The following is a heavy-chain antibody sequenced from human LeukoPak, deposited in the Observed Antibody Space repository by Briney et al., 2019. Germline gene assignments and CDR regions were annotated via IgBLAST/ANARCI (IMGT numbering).Heavy chain of an antibody. V-gene: IGHV4-4*07. CDR3: AREVPGGIVATISLYYFDY. CDR1: GDSIRGYY. CDR2: IYSSGSD. Sequence: SETLSLTCTVSGDSIRGYYGSWIRQPAGKGLEWIGRIYSSGSDNYNPSLKSRVTISVDTSKNQVSLKLSSVTAADTAVYYCAREVPGGIVATISLYYFDYWGQGTLVTVSS. D-gene: IGHD5-12*01. J-gene: IGHJ4*02.